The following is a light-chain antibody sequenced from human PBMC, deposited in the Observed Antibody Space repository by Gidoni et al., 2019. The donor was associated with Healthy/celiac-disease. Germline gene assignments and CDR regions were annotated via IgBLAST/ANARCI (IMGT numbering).Light chain of an antibody. J-gene: IGLJ2*01. CDR2: GTS. Sequence: QSVLTQPPSVSGAPGQRVTISCTGSSSNIGAGYDVHWYQQLPGTAPKLLIYGTSNRPSGVPDRFSGSKSGTSASLAISGLQAEDEADYYCQSYDSSLRDVVFGGGTKLTVL. CDR3: QSYDSSLRDVV. CDR1: SSNIGAGYD. V-gene: IGLV1-40*01.